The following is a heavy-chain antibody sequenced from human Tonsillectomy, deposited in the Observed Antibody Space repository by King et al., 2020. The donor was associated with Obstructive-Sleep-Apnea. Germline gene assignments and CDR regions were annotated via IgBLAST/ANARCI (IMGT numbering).Heavy chain of an antibody. CDR2: MNTNSGNT. J-gene: IGHJ5*02. D-gene: IGHD7-27*01. CDR3: ARGQTGAHNWFDP. CDR1: GYSFTSHD. Sequence: QLVQSGAEVKKPGASVKVSCKSSGYSFTSHDINWVRQAPGQGLEWMGWMNTNSGNTGYAQKFQGRVTMPRNNSINTAYMEVSSLRSEDTAVYYCARGQTGAHNWFDPWGQGTLVTVSS. V-gene: IGHV1-8*01.